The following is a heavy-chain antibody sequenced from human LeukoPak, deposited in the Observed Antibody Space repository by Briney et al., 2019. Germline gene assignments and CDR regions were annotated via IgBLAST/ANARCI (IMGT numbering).Heavy chain of an antibody. CDR3: ARDRSSLYGSATFDY. J-gene: IGHJ4*02. CDR2: INPNSGGT. Sequence: ASVKVSCKASGYTFTGYYMHWVRQAPGQGLEWMGWINPNSGGTNYAQKFQGRATMTRDTSISTAYMELSRLRSDDTAVYYCARDRSSLYGSATFDYWGQGTLVTVSS. D-gene: IGHD3-10*01. V-gene: IGHV1-2*02. CDR1: GYTFTGYY.